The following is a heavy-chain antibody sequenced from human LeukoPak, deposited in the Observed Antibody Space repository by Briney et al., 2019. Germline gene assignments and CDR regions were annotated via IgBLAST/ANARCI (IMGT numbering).Heavy chain of an antibody. V-gene: IGHV1-2*02. J-gene: IGHJ4*02. CDR1: GYTFTGYY. D-gene: IGHD4-17*01. CDR2: INPNSGGT. Sequence: ASVKVCCKASGYTFTGYYMHWVRQAPGQGLEWMGWINPNSGGTNYAQKFQGRVTMTRDTSISTAYMELSRLRSDDTAVYYCARVKTTDYYFDYWGQGTLVTVSS. CDR3: ARVKTTDYYFDY.